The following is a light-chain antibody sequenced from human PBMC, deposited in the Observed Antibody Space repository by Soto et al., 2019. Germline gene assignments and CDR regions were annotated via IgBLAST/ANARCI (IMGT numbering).Light chain of an antibody. J-gene: IGKJ1*01. V-gene: IGKV3-15*01. CDR3: QQYNNWPWT. CDR1: QSISDT. Sequence: EVGLTQSPAALSLSPGERATLSCRASQSISDTLAWYQQIPGQAPRLLIHGASTRATGFPARFSGSGSGTDFTLTISSLQSEDFAVYYCQQYNNWPWTFGQGTKVDI. CDR2: GAS.